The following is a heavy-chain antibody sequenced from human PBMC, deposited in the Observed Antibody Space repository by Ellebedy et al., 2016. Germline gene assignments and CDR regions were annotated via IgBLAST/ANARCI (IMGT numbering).Heavy chain of an antibody. Sequence: GESLKISCAASGFTFSSYAMSWVRQAPGKGLEWVSTISGSGDNTYLADSVKGRFTISRDNSKNTLYLQMNSLRVEDTAVYYCARDGSEWSRDYWGQGTLVTVSS. D-gene: IGHD3-3*01. J-gene: IGHJ4*02. CDR1: GFTFSSYA. CDR3: ARDGSEWSRDY. V-gene: IGHV3-23*01. CDR2: ISGSGDNT.